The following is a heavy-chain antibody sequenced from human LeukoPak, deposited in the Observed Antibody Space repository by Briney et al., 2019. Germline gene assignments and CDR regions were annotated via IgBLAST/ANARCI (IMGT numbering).Heavy chain of an antibody. CDR3: ARHQKNYYDSSGYYYGVSPPREFDY. V-gene: IGHV4-39*01. CDR1: GGSISSSSYY. CDR2: IYYSGST. J-gene: IGHJ4*02. D-gene: IGHD3-22*01. Sequence: SETLSLTCTVSGGSISSSSYYWGWIRQPPGKGLEWIGSIYYSGSTYYNPSLKSRVTISVDTSKNQFSLKLSSVTAADTAVYYCARHQKNYYDSSGYYYGVSPPREFDYWGQGTLVTVSS.